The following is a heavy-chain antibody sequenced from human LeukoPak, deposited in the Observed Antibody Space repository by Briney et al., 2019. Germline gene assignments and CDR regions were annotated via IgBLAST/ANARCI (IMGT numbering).Heavy chain of an antibody. V-gene: IGHV4-4*09. CDR1: GDSISTYY. CDR3: AKTGRPNTSGWYRWFDS. Sequence: SDTLSPTCTVSGDSISTYYWNWIRQPPGKGLEWIGCICNSGGTNYNPSLKSRVTISVDTSKNQFSLNLSSVTAADTAVYYWAKTGRPNTSGWYRWFDSWGQGTLVTVSS. CDR2: ICNSGGT. D-gene: IGHD6-19*01. J-gene: IGHJ5*01.